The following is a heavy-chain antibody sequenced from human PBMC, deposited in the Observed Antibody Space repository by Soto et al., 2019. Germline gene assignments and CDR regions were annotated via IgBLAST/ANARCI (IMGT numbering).Heavy chain of an antibody. Sequence: EVQLVESGGGLVQPGGSLRLSCAASGFTFSSYWMSWVRQAPGKGLEWVANIKQDGTDKYYVDSVKGRITISRDNPRNSLYLQMNSLRAEDTAVYYCARLDGRFVEWLLDYQYYGMDVWGQGTTVTVSS. CDR3: ARLDGRFVEWLLDYQYYGMDV. J-gene: IGHJ6*02. CDR2: IKQDGTDK. CDR1: GFTFSSYW. D-gene: IGHD3-3*01. V-gene: IGHV3-7*05.